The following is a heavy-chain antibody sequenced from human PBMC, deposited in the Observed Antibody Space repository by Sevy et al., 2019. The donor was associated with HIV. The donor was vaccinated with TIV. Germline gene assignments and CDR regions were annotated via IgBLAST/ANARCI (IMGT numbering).Heavy chain of an antibody. CDR2: IRGSGGST. D-gene: IGHD3-10*01. Sequence: GGCLRLSCAASGFTFSSYAMSWVRQAPGKGLEWVSAIRGSGGSTYYTDSVKGRFTISRDNSKNTLYLQMNSLRAEDTAVYYCAKIPMVRGVSPFDYWGQGTLVTVSS. J-gene: IGHJ4*02. V-gene: IGHV3-23*01. CDR3: AKIPMVRGVSPFDY. CDR1: GFTFSSYA.